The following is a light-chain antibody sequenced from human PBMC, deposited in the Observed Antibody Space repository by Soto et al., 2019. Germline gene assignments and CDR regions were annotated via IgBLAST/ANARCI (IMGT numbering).Light chain of an antibody. CDR2: AAS. CDR3: QHGYSTPLT. J-gene: IGKJ4*01. CDR1: QSISTY. Sequence: DIQMTQSPSSLSASVGDRVTITCRASQSISTYLHWYQQKPGKAPNLLIYAASTLPSGVPSRFSGSGSGTDFTLTISSLQPEDFATYFCQHGYSTPLTFGGGTKVDIK. V-gene: IGKV1-39*01.